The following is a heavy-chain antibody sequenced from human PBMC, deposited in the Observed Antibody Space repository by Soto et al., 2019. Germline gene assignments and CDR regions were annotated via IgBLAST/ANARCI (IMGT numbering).Heavy chain of an antibody. CDR2: ISSSSSYI. J-gene: IGHJ6*03. Sequence: GESLKISCAASGFTFSSYSMNWVRQAPGKGLEWVSSISSSSSYIYYADSVKGRFTISRDNAKNSLYLQMNSLRAEDTAVYDCARVRQMGNYYYYYMDVWGKGTTVTVSS. CDR3: ARVRQMGNYYYYYMDV. CDR1: GFTFSSYS. V-gene: IGHV3-21*01. D-gene: IGHD7-27*01.